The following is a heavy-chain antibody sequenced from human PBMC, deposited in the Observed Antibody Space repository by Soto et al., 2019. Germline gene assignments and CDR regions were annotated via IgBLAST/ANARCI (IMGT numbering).Heavy chain of an antibody. CDR1: GFTFSSYS. J-gene: IGHJ4*02. V-gene: IGHV3-48*02. CDR2: ISSSSSTI. Sequence: GGSLRLSCAASGFTFSSYSMNWVRQAPGKGLEWVSYISSSSSTIYYADSVKGRFTFSRENAKNSLYLQMNSLRDEDTAVYYCARYRGTSGSFDFWGQGTLVTVS. D-gene: IGHD5-12*01. CDR3: ARYRGTSGSFDF.